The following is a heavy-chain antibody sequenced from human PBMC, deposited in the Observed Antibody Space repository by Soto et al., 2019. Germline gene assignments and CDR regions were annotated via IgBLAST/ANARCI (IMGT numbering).Heavy chain of an antibody. CDR3: AKDLGSSSFAGMDV. Sequence: PGGSLRLSCAASGFTFSSYAMSWVRQAPGKGLEWVSAISGSGGSTYYADSVKGRFTISRDNSKNTLYLQMNSLRAEDTAVYYCAKDLGSSSFAGMDVWGQGTTVTVSS. CDR2: ISGSGGST. CDR1: GFTFSSYA. J-gene: IGHJ6*02. V-gene: IGHV3-23*01. D-gene: IGHD6-6*01.